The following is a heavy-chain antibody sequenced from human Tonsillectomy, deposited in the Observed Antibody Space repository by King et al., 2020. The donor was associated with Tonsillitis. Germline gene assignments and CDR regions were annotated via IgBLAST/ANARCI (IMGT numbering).Heavy chain of an antibody. Sequence: VQLQQWGAGLLKPSETLSLTCAVYGGSFSGYYWSWIRQPPGKGLEWIGEINHSGSTDYNPSLKSRVTISVDTSKNQFSLKLSSVTAADTAVYYCARVIFGVFIDLYYYGFDVWGQGTTVTVSS. CDR3: ARVIFGVFIDLYYYGFDV. J-gene: IGHJ6*02. V-gene: IGHV4-34*01. D-gene: IGHD3-3*02. CDR2: INHSGST. CDR1: GGSFSGYY.